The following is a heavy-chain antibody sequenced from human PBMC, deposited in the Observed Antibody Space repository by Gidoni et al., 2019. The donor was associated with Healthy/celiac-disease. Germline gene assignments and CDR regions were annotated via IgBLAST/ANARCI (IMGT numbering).Heavy chain of an antibody. CDR2: ISYDGSNK. CDR1: GFTFSSYA. J-gene: IGHJ4*02. V-gene: IGHV3-30*01. D-gene: IGHD7-27*01. Sequence: QVQLVESGGGVVQPGRSLRLSCAASGFTFSSYAMHWVRQAPGKGLEWVAVISYDGSNKYYADSVKGRFTISRDNSKNTLYLQMNSLRAEDTAVYYCARDPNSPLFDYWGQGTLVTVSS. CDR3: ARDPNSPLFDY.